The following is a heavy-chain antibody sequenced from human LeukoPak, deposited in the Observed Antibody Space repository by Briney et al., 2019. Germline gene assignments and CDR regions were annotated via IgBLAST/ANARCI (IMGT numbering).Heavy chain of an antibody. CDR2: ISAYNGYT. J-gene: IGHJ4*02. V-gene: IGHV1-18*01. CDR3: ARDRGAYDDY. D-gene: IGHD5-12*01. Sequence: ASVKVSCKTSGYTFTNYGVSWVRQAPGQGLEWMGWISAYNGYTNYAQKLQVRVTMTTDTSTSTAYMELRSLTSDDTAVYYCARDRGAYDDYWGQGTLVTVSS. CDR1: GYTFTNYG.